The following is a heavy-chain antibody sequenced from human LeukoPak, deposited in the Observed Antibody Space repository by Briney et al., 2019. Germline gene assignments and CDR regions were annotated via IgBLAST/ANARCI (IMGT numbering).Heavy chain of an antibody. CDR3: ARALIGGAAAGTTRLGYYYYGMDV. D-gene: IGHD6-13*01. CDR1: GGSFSGYS. CDR2: INHSEST. Sequence: SETLSLTCAVYGGSFSGYSWTGIPKPPGKGLNGLGKINHSESTNKNPSLKSRVTISVDTSKNQFSLKLSSVTAADTAVYYCARALIGGAAAGTTRLGYYYYGMDVWGQGTTATVSS. V-gene: IGHV4-34*01. J-gene: IGHJ6*02.